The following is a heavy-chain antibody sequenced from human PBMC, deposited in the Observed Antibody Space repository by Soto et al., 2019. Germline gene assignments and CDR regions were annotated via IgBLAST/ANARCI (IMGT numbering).Heavy chain of an antibody. V-gene: IGHV3-11*01. J-gene: IGHJ4*02. CDR1: GFAFSDPY. CDR2: ISSIGSTI. CDR3: ARGGASVTPPFDY. D-gene: IGHD4-17*01. Sequence: QVQLVESGGGLVKPGGSLRLSCAASGFAFSDPYMSWIRQAPGKGLEWISYISSIGSTIYYEDSVKGRFTISRDNAKKSLYRQMDSLTADDTAVYYCARGGASVTPPFDYWGQGPQVTVSS.